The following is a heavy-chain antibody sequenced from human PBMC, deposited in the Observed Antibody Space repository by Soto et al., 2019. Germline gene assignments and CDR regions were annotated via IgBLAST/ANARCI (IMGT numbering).Heavy chain of an antibody. J-gene: IGHJ4*02. CDR2: TYYRSKWYN. CDR1: GDSVSSNSAA. CDR3: EKDLPLTGDPFDY. D-gene: IGHD7-27*01. Sequence: SQTLSLTCAISGDSVSSNSAAWNWIRQSPSRGLEWLGRTYYRSKWYNDYAVSVKSRITINPDTSKNQFSLQLHSVTPEDGAVYYCEKDLPLTGDPFDYWGQGTLVTVSS. V-gene: IGHV6-1*01.